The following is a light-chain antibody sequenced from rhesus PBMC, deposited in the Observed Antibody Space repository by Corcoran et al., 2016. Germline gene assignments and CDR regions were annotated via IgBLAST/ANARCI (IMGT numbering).Light chain of an antibody. V-gene: IGKV1-43*02. CDR3: LQYNSDPYS. CDR1: QGISTY. J-gene: IGKJ2*01. CDR2: AAS. Sequence: DIQMTQSPSSLSASVGDRVTITCRASQGISTYLNWYQQKPGKAPKRLFYAASSLESGVPSRFSGSGSGTDFTLTISSLQPEDFATYYCLQYNSDPYSFGQGTKVEIK.